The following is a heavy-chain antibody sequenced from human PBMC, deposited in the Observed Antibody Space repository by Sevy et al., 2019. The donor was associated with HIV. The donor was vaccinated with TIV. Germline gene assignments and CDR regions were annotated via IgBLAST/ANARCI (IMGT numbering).Heavy chain of an antibody. V-gene: IGHV4-34*01. CDR1: GGSFSGYD. J-gene: IGHJ3*02. CDR3: ARHCGSTSCSHAFDI. CDR2: INHSGST. Sequence: SLTCAVYGGSFSGYDWSWIRQPPGKGLEWIGEINHSGSTNYNPSLKSRVTISVDTSKNQFSLKLSSVTAADTAVYYCARHCGSTSCSHAFDIWGQGTMVTVSS. D-gene: IGHD2-2*01.